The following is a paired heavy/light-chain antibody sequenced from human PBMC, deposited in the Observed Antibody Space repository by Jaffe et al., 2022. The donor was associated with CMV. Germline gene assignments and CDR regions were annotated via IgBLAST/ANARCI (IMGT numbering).Light chain of an antibody. CDR2: DAS. J-gene: IGKJ3*01. CDR3: QQRSNWPFVT. Sequence: EIVLTQSPATLSLSPGERATLSCRASQSVSSYLAWYQQKPGQAPRLLIYDASNRATGIPARFSGSGSGTDFTLTISSLEPEDFAVYYCQQRSNWPFVTFGPGTKVDIK. CDR1: QSVSSY. V-gene: IGKV3-11*01.
Heavy chain of an antibody. V-gene: IGHV1-46*01. J-gene: IGHJ6*02. CDR3: ARDLTMVRGVTPWHYYYGMDV. D-gene: IGHD3-10*01. Sequence: QVQLVQSGAEVKKPGASVKVSCKASGYTFTSYYMHWVRQAPGQGLEWMGIINPSGGSTSYAQKFQGRVTMTRDTSTSTVYMELSSLRSEDTAVYYCARDLTMVRGVTPWHYYYGMDVWGQGTTVTVSS. CDR2: INPSGGST. CDR1: GYTFTSYY.